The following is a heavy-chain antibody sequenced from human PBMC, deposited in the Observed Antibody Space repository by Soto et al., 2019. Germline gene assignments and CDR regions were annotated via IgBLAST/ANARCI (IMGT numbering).Heavy chain of an antibody. CDR1: GFTFSSYS. V-gene: IGHV3-21*01. Sequence: EVQLVESGGGLVKPGGSLRLSCAASGFTFSSYSMNWVRQAPGKGLEWVSSISSSSSYIYYADSVKGRFTISRDNAKNSLYLQMNSLRAEDTAVYYCARGGSYSTTTCDYWGQETLVTVSS. CDR2: ISSSSSYI. J-gene: IGHJ4*02. D-gene: IGHD1-26*01. CDR3: ARGGSYSTTTCDY.